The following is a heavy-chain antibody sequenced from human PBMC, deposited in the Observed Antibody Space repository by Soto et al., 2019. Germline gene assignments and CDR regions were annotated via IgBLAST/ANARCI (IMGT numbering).Heavy chain of an antibody. Sequence: QVQLQESGPGLVKPSETLSLTCTVSGGSVSSGSYYWSWIRQPPGKGLEWIGYIYYSGSTNYNPSLKSRVTISVDTSKNQFSLKLSSVTAADTAVYYCARFGWLQYYFDYWGQGTLVTVSS. CDR2: IYYSGST. V-gene: IGHV4-61*01. CDR3: ARFGWLQYYFDY. J-gene: IGHJ4*02. CDR1: GGSVSSGSYY. D-gene: IGHD5-12*01.